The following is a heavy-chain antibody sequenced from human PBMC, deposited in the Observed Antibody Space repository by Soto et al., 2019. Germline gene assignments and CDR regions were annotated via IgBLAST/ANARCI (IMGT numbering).Heavy chain of an antibody. D-gene: IGHD1-1*01. V-gene: IGHV4-61*08. CDR3: ARGRSDTSNSFDAFDI. Sequence: PSETLSLTCTVSGASVSSGGHYWSWIRQPPGEGLEWIAYIYHTGTTDYNPSLKRRVTISVDLSKNQFSLRLSSVTAADTAVYYCARGRSDTSNSFDAFDIWGQGTMVTVSS. CDR2: IYHTGTT. J-gene: IGHJ3*02. CDR1: GASVSSGGHY.